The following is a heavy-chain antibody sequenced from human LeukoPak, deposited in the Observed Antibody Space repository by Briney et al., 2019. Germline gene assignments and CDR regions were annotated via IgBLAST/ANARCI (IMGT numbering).Heavy chain of an antibody. CDR3: ARELLWFGEFPPTHPDY. J-gene: IGHJ4*02. CDR1: GFTFSSYW. CDR2: IKQDGSEK. V-gene: IGHV3-7*01. Sequence: GGSLRLSCAASGFTFSSYWMSWVRQAPGKGLEWVASIKQDGSEKYYVDSVKGRFTISRDNARNSLYLQMNSLRAEDTAVYYCARELLWFGEFPPTHPDYWGQGTLVTVSS. D-gene: IGHD3-10*01.